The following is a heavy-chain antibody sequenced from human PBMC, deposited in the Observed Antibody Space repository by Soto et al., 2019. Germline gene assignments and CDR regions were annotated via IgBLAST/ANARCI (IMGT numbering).Heavy chain of an antibody. J-gene: IGHJ4*02. D-gene: IGHD6-13*01. CDR2: IYYSGST. CDR1: GGSISSSNW. V-gene: IGHV4-4*02. CDR3: ARRESSSWYGL. Sequence: SETLSLTCAVSGGSISSSNWWSWVRQPPGKGLEWIGEIYYSGSTNYNPSLKSRVTISVDTSKNQFSLKLSSVTAADSVVYYCARRESSSWYGLWGQGTLVTVSS.